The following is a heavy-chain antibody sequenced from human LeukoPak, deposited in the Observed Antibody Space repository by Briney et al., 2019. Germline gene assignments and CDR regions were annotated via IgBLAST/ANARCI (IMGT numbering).Heavy chain of an antibody. J-gene: IGHJ4*02. CDR2: IYHSGNT. CDR3: ARTAGIAVAGSRQYFDY. Sequence: PSEALSLTCAVSGGSISSSNWWSWVRQPPGGVLEWIGEIYHSGNTYYNPSLKGRVTISVDTSKNEFSLKLRSVTAADTAVYYCARTAGIAVAGSRQYFDYWGQGTLVTVSS. V-gene: IGHV4-4*02. CDR1: GGSISSSNW. D-gene: IGHD6-19*01.